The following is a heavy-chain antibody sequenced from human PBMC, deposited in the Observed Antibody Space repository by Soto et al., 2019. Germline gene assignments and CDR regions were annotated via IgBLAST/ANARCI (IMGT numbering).Heavy chain of an antibody. V-gene: IGHV4-59*01. CDR3: AGVYPGIAAAGRGSRWFDP. CDR2: IYYSGST. Sequence: PSETLSLTCTVSGGSISSYYWSWIRQPPGKGLEWIGYIYYSGSTNYNPSLKSRVTISVDTSKNQFSLKLSSVTAADTAVYYCAGVYPGIAAAGRGSRWFDPWGQGTLVTVSS. CDR1: GGSISSYY. J-gene: IGHJ5*02. D-gene: IGHD6-13*01.